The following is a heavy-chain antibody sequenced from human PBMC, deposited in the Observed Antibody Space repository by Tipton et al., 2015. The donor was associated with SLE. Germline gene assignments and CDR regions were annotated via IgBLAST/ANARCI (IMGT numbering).Heavy chain of an antibody. V-gene: IGHV4-59*08. CDR2: IDQFGSA. CDR3: ARHGYASWSGYYHHVFDV. D-gene: IGHD3/OR15-3a*01. CDR1: GGSITGYY. Sequence: TLSLTCIVSGGSITGYYWSWIRQPPGKRLEWIGYIDQFGSANYNPSLQSRVTISVGRSKTQFSLKLRSVSAADSAMYYCARHGYASWSGYYHHVFDVGGQGTMLTVSS. J-gene: IGHJ3*01.